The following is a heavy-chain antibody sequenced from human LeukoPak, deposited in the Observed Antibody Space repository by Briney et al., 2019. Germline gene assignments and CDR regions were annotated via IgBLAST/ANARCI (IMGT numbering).Heavy chain of an antibody. CDR3: ARDSSNYGVVTPDY. Sequence: PGGSLRLSGAASGFTFTSYSMNWVRQSPGKGLEWVSSISSGSRYIYYADSGKGRFTFSRDNTKNSLYVQMNRQRAEDTAVYYGARDSSNYGVVTPDYWGQGTLVTVSS. CDR1: GFTFTSYS. J-gene: IGHJ4*02. V-gene: IGHV3-21*01. D-gene: IGHD3-3*02. CDR2: ISSGSRYI.